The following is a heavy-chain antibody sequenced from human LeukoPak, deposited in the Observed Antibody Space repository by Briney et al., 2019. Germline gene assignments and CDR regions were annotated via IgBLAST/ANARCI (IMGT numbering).Heavy chain of an antibody. V-gene: IGHV3-74*01. CDR3: ARAGDRRSQLDN. D-gene: IGHD1-1*01. CDR2: INSDGSNT. CDR1: GLTFSSYW. J-gene: IGHJ4*02. Sequence: AGSLRLSCAASGLTFSSYWTDWVRQAPGKGLVWVSRINSDGSNTNYADSVKGRFTISRDNAKNTLYLQMNSPRPEDTAVYYCARAGDRRSQLDNWGQGTLVTVSS.